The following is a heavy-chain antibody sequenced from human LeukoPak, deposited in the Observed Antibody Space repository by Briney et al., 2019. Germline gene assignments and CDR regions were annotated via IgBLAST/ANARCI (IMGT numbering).Heavy chain of an antibody. V-gene: IGHV3-30*03. D-gene: IGHD3-10*01. Sequence: PGGSLRLSCAASGLRFSTYAMHWVRQAPDKGLEWVAVISSAGGNEYFGDSVKGRFTISRDNSKNTLYLQMNSLRAEDTAVYYCARDRGSGSYSVYDGMDFCGQGTTVIVSS. CDR2: ISSAGGNE. J-gene: IGHJ6*02. CDR3: ARDRGSGSYSVYDGMDF. CDR1: GLRFSTYA.